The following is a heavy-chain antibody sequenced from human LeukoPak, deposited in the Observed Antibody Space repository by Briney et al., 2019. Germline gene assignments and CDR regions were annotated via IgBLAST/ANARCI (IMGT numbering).Heavy chain of an antibody. J-gene: IGHJ6*02. Sequence: GGSLRLSCAASGFTFSSYAMSWVRQAPGKGLEWVSAISGSGGSTYYADSVRGRFTISRDNSKNTLYLQMNSLRAEDAAVYYCAKLTGYSSSWYRPYGMDVWGQGTTVTVSS. D-gene: IGHD6-13*01. CDR2: ISGSGGST. V-gene: IGHV3-23*01. CDR1: GFTFSSYA. CDR3: AKLTGYSSSWYRPYGMDV.